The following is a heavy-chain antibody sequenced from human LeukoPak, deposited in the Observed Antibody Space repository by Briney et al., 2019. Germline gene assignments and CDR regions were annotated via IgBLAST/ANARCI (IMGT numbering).Heavy chain of an antibody. J-gene: IGHJ4*02. D-gene: IGHD6-13*01. CDR1: GYTFTDYY. V-gene: IGHV1-2*06. CDR3: AREEVIAAAGPTLDY. Sequence: ASVKVSCKASGYTFTDYYMHWVRQAPGQGLGWMGRINPNSGGTNYAQKFQGRVTMTRDTSISTAYMELSRLRSDDTAVFYCAREEVIAAAGPTLDYWGQGALVTVSS. CDR2: INPNSGGT.